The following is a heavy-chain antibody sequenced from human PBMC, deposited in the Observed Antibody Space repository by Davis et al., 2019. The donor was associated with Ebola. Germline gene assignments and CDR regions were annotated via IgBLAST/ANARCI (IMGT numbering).Heavy chain of an antibody. CDR1: GYTFTGYY. V-gene: IGHV1-2*06. CDR2: INPNSGGT. J-gene: IGHJ6*04. D-gene: IGHD4-17*01. Sequence: ASVKVSCNASGYTFTGYYMHWVRQAPGQGLEWMGRINPNSGGTNYAQKFQGRVTMTRDTSISTAYMELSRLRSDDTAVYYCARLDYGDLRYYYYGMDVWGKGTTVTVSS. CDR3: ARLDYGDLRYYYYGMDV.